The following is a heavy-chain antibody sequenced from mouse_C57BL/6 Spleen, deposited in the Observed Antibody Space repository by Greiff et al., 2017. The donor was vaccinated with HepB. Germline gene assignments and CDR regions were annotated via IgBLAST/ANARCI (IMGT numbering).Heavy chain of an antibody. CDR1: GYTFTDYE. V-gene: IGHV1-15*01. Sequence: QVQLKQSGAELVRPGASVTLSCKASGYTFTDYEMHWVKQTPVHGLEWIGAIDPETGGTAYNQKFKGKAILTADKSSSTAYMELRSLTSEDSAVYYCTRGDYLAMDYWGQGTSVTVSS. CDR3: TRGDYLAMDY. CDR2: IDPETGGT. J-gene: IGHJ4*01.